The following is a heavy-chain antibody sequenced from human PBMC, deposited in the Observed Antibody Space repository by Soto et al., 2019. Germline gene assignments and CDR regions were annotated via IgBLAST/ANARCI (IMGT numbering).Heavy chain of an antibody. J-gene: IGHJ5*02. Sequence: SETLSLTCTVSGGSISNGGYYWNWIRQHPWRGLEWIGSVYYSGTTHYYNPSLKSRVTISVDTSKNQFSLILTSVTAADTAVYYCARDVAMVISPGYGFDPWGQGTMVTVSS. CDR1: GGSISNGGYY. D-gene: IGHD2-21*01. V-gene: IGHV4-31*03. CDR3: ARDVAMVISPGYGFDP. CDR2: VYYSGTTH.